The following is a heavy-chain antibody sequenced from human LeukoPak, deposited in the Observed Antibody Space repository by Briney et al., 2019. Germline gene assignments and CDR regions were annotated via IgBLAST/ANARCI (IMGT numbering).Heavy chain of an antibody. CDR3: ARQWELSAAFDY. D-gene: IGHD1-26*01. CDR2: IQPGDSNT. CDR1: GYSLTNYW. V-gene: IGHV5-51*01. Sequence: GESLKISCKGSGYSLTNYWIGWVRQMPGKGLEWMGIIQPGDSNTRYSPSFQGQVTISADKSISTAYLQWSSLKASDTAMYYCARQWELSAAFDYWGQGTLVTVSS. J-gene: IGHJ4*02.